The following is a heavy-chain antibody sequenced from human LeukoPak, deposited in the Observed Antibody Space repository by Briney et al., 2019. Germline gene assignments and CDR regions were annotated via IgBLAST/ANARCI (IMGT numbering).Heavy chain of an antibody. CDR3: AKDIGYSSSSPDY. V-gene: IGHV3-9*01. CDR1: GFTFDDYA. CDR2: ISWNSGSI. D-gene: IGHD6-6*01. J-gene: IGHJ4*02. Sequence: PGRSLRLSCAASGFTFDDYAMHWVRQAPGKGLEWVSGISWNSGSIGYADSVKGRFTISRGNAKNSLYLQMNSLRAEDTALYYCAKDIGYSSSSPDYWGQGTLVTVSS.